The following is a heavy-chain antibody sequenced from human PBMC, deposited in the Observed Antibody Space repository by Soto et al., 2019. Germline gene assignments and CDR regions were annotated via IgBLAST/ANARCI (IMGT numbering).Heavy chain of an antibody. CDR3: ARDNKFSGSSLWWFDP. V-gene: IGHV1-3*04. D-gene: IGHD1-26*01. J-gene: IGHJ5*02. Sequence: EASVKVSCKASGYTFNHHGLHWVRQAPGQSLEWMGWINSDTGDTKYSQKFQDRVTITRKTSASTTYMELSSLRSEDTAVFYCARDNKFSGSSLWWFDPWG. CDR1: GYTFNHHG. CDR2: INSDTGDT.